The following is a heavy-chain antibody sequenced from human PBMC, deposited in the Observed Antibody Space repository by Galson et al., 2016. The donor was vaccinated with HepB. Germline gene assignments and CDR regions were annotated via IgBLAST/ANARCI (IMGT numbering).Heavy chain of an antibody. CDR1: GYTFSDYW. CDR3: ARFAQLVLFDY. CDR2: IFPGDSKT. D-gene: IGHD6-13*01. V-gene: IGHV5-51*01. Sequence: QSGAEVKKPGESLKISCKGSGYTFSDYWIAWVRQMPGKGLEWMGIIFPGDSKTRYSPSFQGQVTISADKSINTAYLEWGTLKASDTAIYYCARFAQLVLFDYWGQGSLVTVSS. J-gene: IGHJ4*02.